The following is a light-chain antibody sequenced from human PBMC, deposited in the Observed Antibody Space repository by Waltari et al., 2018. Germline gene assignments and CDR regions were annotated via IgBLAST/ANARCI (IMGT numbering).Light chain of an antibody. V-gene: IGKV1-33*01. CDR1: QDISNY. CDR3: QQGKT. J-gene: IGKJ2*01. Sequence: DIQMTQSPSSLSASVGDRVTITCQASQDISNYLNWYPQKPGKAPKLLIYDASNLETGVPSRFSGSGSGTDFTFTISSLQPEDIATYYCQQGKTFGQGTKLEIK. CDR2: DAS.